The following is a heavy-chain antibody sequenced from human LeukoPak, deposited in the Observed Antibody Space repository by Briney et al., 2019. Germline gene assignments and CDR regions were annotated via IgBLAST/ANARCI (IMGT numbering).Heavy chain of an antibody. V-gene: IGHV5-10-1*01. Sequence: GESLRISCKGSGYRFSTYWITWVRQMPGKGLEWIGRIDPSDSYISYSPSFQGHVTISADKSISTAYLQWSSLKASDTAMYYCARHGPYYYGSGKYYDPLDYWGQGTLVTVSS. CDR2: IDPSDSYI. J-gene: IGHJ4*02. CDR1: GYRFSTYW. CDR3: ARHGPYYYGSGKYYDPLDY. D-gene: IGHD3-10*01.